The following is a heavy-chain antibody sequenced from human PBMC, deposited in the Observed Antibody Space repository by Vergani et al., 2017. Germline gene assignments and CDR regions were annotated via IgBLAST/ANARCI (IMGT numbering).Heavy chain of an antibody. CDR1: GFTFSSYA. J-gene: IGHJ6*02. CDR2: ISGSGGRT. Sequence: EVHLLESGGGLVQPGVSLRLSCAASGFTFSSYAMSWVRQAPGKGLEWVSGISGSGGRTLYAASVKGRFTISRDNSENALYLQMNSLRVEDTAVYYCAKPRXYCSGGSGHDYYYDCMDVWGQGTTVTVSS. CDR3: AKPRXYCSGGSGHDYYYDCMDV. D-gene: IGHD2-15*01. V-gene: IGHV3-23*01.